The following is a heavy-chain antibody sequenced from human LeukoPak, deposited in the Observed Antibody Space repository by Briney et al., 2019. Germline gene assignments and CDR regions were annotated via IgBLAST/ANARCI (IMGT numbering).Heavy chain of an antibody. CDR1: GFTFSYHW. CDR3: ARGPGSSGGAYVGDY. D-gene: IGHD3-22*01. Sequence: GGSLRLSCGASGFTFSYHWMHWVRQVPGKGLLWVSRIDGGGSSTSYADSVKGRFSISRDNAKSTLYLQMSSLRAEDTAVYYCARGPGSSGGAYVGDYWGPGTLVTVPS. CDR2: IDGGGSST. V-gene: IGHV3-74*01. J-gene: IGHJ4*01.